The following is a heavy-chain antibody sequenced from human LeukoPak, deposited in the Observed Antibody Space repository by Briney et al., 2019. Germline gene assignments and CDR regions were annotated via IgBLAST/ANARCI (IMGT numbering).Heavy chain of an antibody. CDR1: GYSISSGYY. CDR2: IYHSGST. Sequence: SETLSLTCTVSGYSISSGYYWGWIRQPPGKGLEWIGSIYHSGSTYYNPSLKSRVTISVDTSKNQFSLKLSSVTAADTAVYYCARHRADIVVVGRAYNWFDPWGQGTLVTVSS. D-gene: IGHD2-15*01. J-gene: IGHJ5*02. CDR3: ARHRADIVVVGRAYNWFDP. V-gene: IGHV4-38-2*02.